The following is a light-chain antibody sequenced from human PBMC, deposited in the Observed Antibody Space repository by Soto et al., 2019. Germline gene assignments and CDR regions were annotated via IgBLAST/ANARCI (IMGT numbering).Light chain of an antibody. Sequence: QSVLTQPPSASGSPGQSVTISCTGTSSDVGGYNYVSWYQQHPGKAPKLMIYEVSKRPSGVPDRFSGSKSGNTASLTVSGRQAEDEADYYCSSYAGSNNFEVVFGGGTKVTVL. CDR1: SSDVGGYNY. V-gene: IGLV2-8*01. J-gene: IGLJ2*01. CDR3: SSYAGSNNFEVV. CDR2: EVS.